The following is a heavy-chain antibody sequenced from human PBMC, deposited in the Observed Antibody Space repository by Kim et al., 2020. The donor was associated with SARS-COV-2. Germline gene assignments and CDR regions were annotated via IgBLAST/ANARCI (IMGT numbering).Heavy chain of an antibody. CDR1: VGSFNNHK. V-gene: IGHV4-34*01. J-gene: IGHJ5*01. Sequence: SETLSLTCAVYVGSFNNHKWNWIRQPPGKGLEWIGEINYSGDTSYNSSLQGRITLSIDTSKNQFSLKLTSVTAADTAVYYCARGARHRGQSSCWF. CDR3: ARGARHRGQSSCWF. CDR2: INYSGDT. D-gene: IGHD2-2*01.